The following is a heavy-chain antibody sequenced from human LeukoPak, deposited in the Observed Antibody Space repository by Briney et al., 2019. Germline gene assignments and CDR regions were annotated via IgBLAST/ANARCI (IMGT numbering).Heavy chain of an antibody. CDR3: AKDRREPASTATGVDY. Sequence: PGGSLRLSCAASGFTFSSYDMSWVRQAPGKGLEWVSSISGSGGSTYYADSVKGRFTISRDNSKNTLYLQMNSLRVEDTAVCYCAKDRREPASTATGVDYWGQGTLVTVSS. CDR2: ISGSGGST. J-gene: IGHJ4*02. V-gene: IGHV3-23*01. CDR1: GFTFSSYD. D-gene: IGHD2-2*01.